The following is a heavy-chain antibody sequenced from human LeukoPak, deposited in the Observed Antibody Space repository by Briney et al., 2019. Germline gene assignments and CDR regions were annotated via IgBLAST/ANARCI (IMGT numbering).Heavy chain of an antibody. CDR2: INPSGGTT. D-gene: IGHD4-23*01. V-gene: IGHV1-46*01. J-gene: IGHJ4*02. Sequence: ASVKVSCKASGYTFTSYYMHWVRQAPGQGLEWMGLINPSGGTTRYAQKFQGRVTMTRDTSTSTVYMEVSSLRSEDTAVYYCARAGNSEGGFDYWGQGTLVTVSS. CDR3: ARAGNSEGGFDY. CDR1: GYTFTSYY.